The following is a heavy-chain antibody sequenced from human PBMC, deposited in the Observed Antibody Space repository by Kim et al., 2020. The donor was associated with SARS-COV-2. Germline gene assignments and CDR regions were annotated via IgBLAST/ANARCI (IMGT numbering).Heavy chain of an antibody. CDR1: GGSISSYY. CDR3: AREKAPQWLEPGWFDP. CDR2: IHYSGST. J-gene: IGHJ5*02. D-gene: IGHD6-19*01. V-gene: IGHV4-59*01. Sequence: SETLSLTCTVSGGSISSYYWSWIRQPPGKGLEWIGYIHYSGSTNYNPSLKSRVTISVDTSKNQFSLKLSSVTAADTAVYYCAREKAPQWLEPGWFDPWGQGTLVTVSS.